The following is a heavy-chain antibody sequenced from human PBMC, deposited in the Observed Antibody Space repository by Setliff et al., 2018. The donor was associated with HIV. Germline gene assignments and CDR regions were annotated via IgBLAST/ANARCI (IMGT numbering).Heavy chain of an antibody. Sequence: GASVKVSCKASGYTFSNYGMNWVRQAPGQGLEWMGWINTNTGNPTYAQDFTGRFVFSLDTSVSTAYLQISSLKAEDTAVYYCARDHDYGDLSRNWFYMDVWGKWTTVTVSS. CDR2: INTNTGNP. CDR1: GYTFSNYG. J-gene: IGHJ6*03. D-gene: IGHD4-17*01. CDR3: ARDHDYGDLSRNWFYMDV. V-gene: IGHV7-4-1*02.